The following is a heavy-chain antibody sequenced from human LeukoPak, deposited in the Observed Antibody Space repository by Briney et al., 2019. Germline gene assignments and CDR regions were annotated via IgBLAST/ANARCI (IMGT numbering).Heavy chain of an antibody. Sequence: GETLKISCKGSGYSFSSYWIGWVRQMPGKGLEWMGIIYPGDSDTRYSPSFQGQVTISADKSISTAYLQWSSLKASDTAMYYCARRYFYGSGSYAYYFDYWGQGTLVTVS. V-gene: IGHV5-51*01. CDR2: IYPGDSDT. CDR1: GYSFSSYW. CDR3: ARRYFYGSGSYAYYFDY. D-gene: IGHD3-10*01. J-gene: IGHJ4*02.